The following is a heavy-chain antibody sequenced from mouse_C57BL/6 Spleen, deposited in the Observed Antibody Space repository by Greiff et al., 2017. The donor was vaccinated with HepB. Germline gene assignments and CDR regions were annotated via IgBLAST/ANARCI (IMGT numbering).Heavy chain of an antibody. J-gene: IGHJ4*01. Sequence: EVQVVESGPGLVKPSQSLSLTCSVPGYSITSGYYWNWIRQFPRNKLEWMGYISYDGSNNYNPSLKNRISITRDTSKNQFFLKWNSVTTEDTATYYCARDDYGSSYDYAMDYWGQGTSVTVSS. D-gene: IGHD1-1*01. CDR3: ARDDYGSSYDYAMDY. CDR2: ISYDGSN. V-gene: IGHV3-6*01. CDR1: GYSITSGYY.